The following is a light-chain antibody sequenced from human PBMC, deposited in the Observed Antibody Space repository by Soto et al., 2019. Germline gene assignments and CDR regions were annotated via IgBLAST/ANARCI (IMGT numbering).Light chain of an antibody. Sequence: IQLTQSPSSLSASVGDRVTITCRASQGISSYLAWYQQKPGKAPKLLIYAASTLQSGVPSRFSGSGSGTEFTLTISSLQSEDFAVYYCQQYNDWPPLTFGGGTTVEIK. CDR3: QQYNDWPPLT. CDR1: QGISSY. CDR2: AAS. V-gene: IGKV1-9*01. J-gene: IGKJ4*01.